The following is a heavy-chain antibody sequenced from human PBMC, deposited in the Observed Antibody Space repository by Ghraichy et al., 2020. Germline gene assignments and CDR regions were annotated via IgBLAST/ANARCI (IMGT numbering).Heavy chain of an antibody. V-gene: IGHV4-59*01. Sequence: SETLSLTCTVSGGSISSYYWSWIRQPPGKGLEWIGYIYYTGSTNYNPSLKSRVTISVDTSKNQFSLKLSSVTAADTAVYYCARRGYYNDVSGYSTFDAFDIWGQGTMVTVSS. D-gene: IGHD3-22*01. J-gene: IGHJ3*02. CDR2: IYYTGST. CDR1: GGSISSYY. CDR3: ARRGYYNDVSGYSTFDAFDI.